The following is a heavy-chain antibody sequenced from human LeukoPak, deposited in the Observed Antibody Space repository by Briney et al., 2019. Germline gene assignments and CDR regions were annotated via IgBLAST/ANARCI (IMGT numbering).Heavy chain of an antibody. D-gene: IGHD1-1*01. J-gene: IGHJ4*02. CDR3: ARGLSTGREDYFDY. Sequence: SGTLSLTCAVSGGSISSSNWWSWVRQPPGKGLEWIGEIYHSGSTNYNPSLKSRVTISVDKSKNHFSLNLTSVTAADTAVYYCARGLSTGREDYFDYWGQGTLVSVSS. V-gene: IGHV4-4*02. CDR1: GGSISSSNW. CDR2: IYHSGST.